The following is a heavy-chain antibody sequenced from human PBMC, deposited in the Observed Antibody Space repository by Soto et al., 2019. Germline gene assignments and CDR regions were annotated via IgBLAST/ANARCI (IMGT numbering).Heavy chain of an antibody. Sequence: QVQLVESGGGVVQPGRSLRLSCAASGFTFSSYAMHWVRQAPGKGLEWVAVISYDGSNKYYADSVKGRFTISRDNSKNTLYLQMNSLRAEDTAVYYCASQLDFGVVIFPNFDYWGQGTLVTVSS. V-gene: IGHV3-30-3*01. CDR3: ASQLDFGVVIFPNFDY. J-gene: IGHJ4*02. CDR2: ISYDGSNK. CDR1: GFTFSSYA. D-gene: IGHD3-3*01.